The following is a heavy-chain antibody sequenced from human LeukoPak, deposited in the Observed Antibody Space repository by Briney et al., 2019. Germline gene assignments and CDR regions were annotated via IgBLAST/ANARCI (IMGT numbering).Heavy chain of an antibody. CDR2: ISGSGGST. CDR1: GFIFSNSA. V-gene: IGHV3-23*01. D-gene: IGHD2-2*02. Sequence: GGSLRLSCAASGFIFSNSAMGWVRQAPGKGLEWVSVISGSGGSTYYADSVKGRFTISRDNSKNTLYLQMNSLRAEDTAVYYCARDVGGYKLYYFDYWGLGTLVTVSS. J-gene: IGHJ4*02. CDR3: ARDVGGYKLYYFDY.